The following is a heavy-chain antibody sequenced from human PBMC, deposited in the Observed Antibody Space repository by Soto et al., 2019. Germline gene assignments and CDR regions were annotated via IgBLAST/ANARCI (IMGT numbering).Heavy chain of an antibody. CDR2: TYYRSKWYN. D-gene: IGHD3-10*01. CDR1: RHSVSSNSAV. V-gene: IGHV6-1*01. J-gene: IGHJ5*02. CDR3: ARGFRGCAH. Sequence: QVQLQQSGPGLVKPSQTLSLTCAISRHSVSSNSAVWNWIRQSPSTGLEWLGRTYYRSKWYNDYAAAVKRRRPINPDTSKNQFSLQLNSMTPEDKAVDYCARGFRGCAHWGQGTLVTVSS.